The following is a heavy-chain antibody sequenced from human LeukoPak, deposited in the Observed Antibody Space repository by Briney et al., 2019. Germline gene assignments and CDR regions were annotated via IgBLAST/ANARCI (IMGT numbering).Heavy chain of an antibody. V-gene: IGHV3-33*01. CDR2: IWYDGSNK. Sequence: PWGSLRLSCAASGFPFSTYGMHWVRQAPGKGLEWVALIWYDGSNKYYAESVKVRFTISRDNSKNTLYLQMDSLRAEDTAVYYCARDRGYTYAHPLDYWGQGTLVTVSS. D-gene: IGHD5-18*01. CDR3: ARDRGYTYAHPLDY. J-gene: IGHJ4*02. CDR1: GFPFSTYG.